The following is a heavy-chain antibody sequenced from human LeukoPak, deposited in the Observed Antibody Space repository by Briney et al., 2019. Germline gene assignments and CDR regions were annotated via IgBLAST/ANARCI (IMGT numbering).Heavy chain of an antibody. Sequence: ASVKVSCKASGYTFTSYGISWVRQAPAQGLEWMGRISAYNGNTNYAQKLQGRVTMTADTSTNTAYMELRSLRSDDTAVYYCARESRYCSSTSCYAYWGQGTPVTVSS. D-gene: IGHD2-2*01. CDR1: GYTFTSYG. V-gene: IGHV1-18*01. CDR3: ARESRYCSSTSCYAY. J-gene: IGHJ4*02. CDR2: ISAYNGNT.